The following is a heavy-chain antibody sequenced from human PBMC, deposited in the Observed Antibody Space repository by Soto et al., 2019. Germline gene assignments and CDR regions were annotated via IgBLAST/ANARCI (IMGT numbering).Heavy chain of an antibody. Sequence: QVQLMQSGAEVKKPGASVKVSCRASGDTFTDNCIHWLRQAPGQGLEWMGTVNPSGGHTTYAQHFLGRVSMTTDTSTRTLYMGLTSLTSDDTAIYYCARGGHVVVVTAALDYWGQGTLVTVSS. CDR1: GDTFTDNC. CDR3: ARGGHVVVVTAALDY. V-gene: IGHV1-46*01. CDR2: VNPSGGHT. D-gene: IGHD2-21*02. J-gene: IGHJ4*02.